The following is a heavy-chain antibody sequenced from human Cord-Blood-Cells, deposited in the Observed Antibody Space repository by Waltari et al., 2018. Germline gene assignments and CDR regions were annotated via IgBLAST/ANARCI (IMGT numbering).Heavy chain of an antibody. J-gene: IGHJ6*03. D-gene: IGHD2-21*02. V-gene: IGHV1-69*01. Sequence: QVQQVQSGAEVKKPGSSVKVSCKASGGTLSSYAISWVRQAPGRGLEWMGGIIPIFGKANYARKFQARVTITADEPTSTAYMDLSSLRSEDTAVYYCARGVTVYYYYYMDVCGKGTTVTVSS. CDR1: GGTLSSYA. CDR2: IIPIFGKA. CDR3: ARGVTVYYYYYMDV.